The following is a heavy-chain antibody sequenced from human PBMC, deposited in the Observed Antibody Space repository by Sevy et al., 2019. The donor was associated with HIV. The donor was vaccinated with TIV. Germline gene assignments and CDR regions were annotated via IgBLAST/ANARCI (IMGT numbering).Heavy chain of an antibody. V-gene: IGHV3-11*01. D-gene: IGHD4-17*01. CDR2: ISGSDGTT. CDR1: GFTFSDYY. J-gene: IGHJ6*02. CDR3: ARDHVKDGDLGDYYYFAMDV. Sequence: GGSLRLSCAASGFTFSDYYMSWIRQAPGKGLEWLSYISGSDGTTYYEDAVKGRVTISRDNAKNSLYLQMNSLRAEDTAVYYCARDHVKDGDLGDYYYFAMDVWGQGTTVTVSS.